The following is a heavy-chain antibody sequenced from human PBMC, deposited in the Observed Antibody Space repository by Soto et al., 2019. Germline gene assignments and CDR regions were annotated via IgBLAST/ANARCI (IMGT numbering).Heavy chain of an antibody. Sequence: QVHLQQSGPGLVKPSETLSLTCSVSGGSINNHYWSWIRQPPGKGLEWIGYVYYTGSTNSNPSLKSRVTMSVDTSKNQFSLNLTSLTAADTAIYYCARANWYSEYWGQGTLVTVSS. CDR2: VYYTGST. V-gene: IGHV4-59*11. CDR3: ARANWYSEY. J-gene: IGHJ4*02. D-gene: IGHD7-27*01. CDR1: GGSINNHY.